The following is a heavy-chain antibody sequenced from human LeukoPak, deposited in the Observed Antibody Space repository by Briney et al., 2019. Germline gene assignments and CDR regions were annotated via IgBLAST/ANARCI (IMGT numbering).Heavy chain of an antibody. Sequence: GGSLRLSCAVSGFTVSSNYMSWVRQAPGKGLQWVSVIYSDGTTFYADSVKGRFTISRDNSKNTLYLQINSLRDEDTAVYYCARGIAAAGTALYNWGQGTLLTVSS. D-gene: IGHD6-13*01. CDR3: ARGIAAAGTALYN. V-gene: IGHV3-53*01. CDR2: IYSDGTT. CDR1: GFTVSSNY. J-gene: IGHJ4*02.